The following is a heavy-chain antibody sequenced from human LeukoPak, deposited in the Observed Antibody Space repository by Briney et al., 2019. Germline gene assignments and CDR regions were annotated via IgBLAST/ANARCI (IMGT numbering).Heavy chain of an antibody. CDR2: NSGDDANT. Sequence: ASVKVSCKASGYTFTTYGISWVRQAPGQGLEWMGWNSGDDANTNFAQNLQGRVSMTTDTSATTVYMELRSLRSDDTAVYYCVRDVAPGVPAGRHWGQGTLVTVSS. CDR3: VRDVAPGVPAGRH. D-gene: IGHD6-13*01. J-gene: IGHJ1*01. V-gene: IGHV1-18*01. CDR1: GYTFTTYG.